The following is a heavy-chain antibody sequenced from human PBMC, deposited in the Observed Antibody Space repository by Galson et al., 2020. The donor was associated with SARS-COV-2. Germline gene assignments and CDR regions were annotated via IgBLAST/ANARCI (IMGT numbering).Heavy chain of an antibody. CDR3: AKGIGHSSGRGVFFDY. Sequence: GESLKISCAASGFTFSSYAMSWVRQAPGKGLEWVSAISGSGGSTYYADSVKGRFTISRDNSKNTLYLQMNSLRAEDTAVYYCAKGIGHSSGRGVFFDYWGQGTLVTVSS. CDR1: GFTFSSYA. J-gene: IGHJ4*02. V-gene: IGHV3-23*01. D-gene: IGHD6-19*01. CDR2: ISGSGGST.